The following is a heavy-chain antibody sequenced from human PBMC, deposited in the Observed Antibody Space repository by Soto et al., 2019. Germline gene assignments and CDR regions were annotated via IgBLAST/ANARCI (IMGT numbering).Heavy chain of an antibody. J-gene: IGHJ5*01. CDR3: GKPKENFYDRSPRET. Sequence: QVQVVESGGGVVQPGWSQRLSCADSGFTFSTYGMHWVRQAQGKGLERGSIISFDGNNKYYSYSVKGRLTIPRDNSMNMVFLQMNSLRPEDTAVYYCGKPKENFYDRSPRETWGHGTPVTVSS. CDR1: GFTFSTYG. D-gene: IGHD3-22*01. CDR2: ISFDGNNK. V-gene: IGHV3-30*18.